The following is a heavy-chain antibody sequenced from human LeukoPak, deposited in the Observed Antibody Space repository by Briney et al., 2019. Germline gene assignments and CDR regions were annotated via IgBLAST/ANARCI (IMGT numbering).Heavy chain of an antibody. CDR2: ISGSNGNTI. Sequence: PGGSLRLSCAASGFTFSDYYMNWIRQAPGKGLEWVSYISGSNGNTIYYADSVKGRFTISRDNAKNSLYLQMNSLRAEDTAVYYCIAARPDYWGQGTLVTVSS. V-gene: IGHV3-11*01. J-gene: IGHJ4*02. D-gene: IGHD6-6*01. CDR3: IAARPDY. CDR1: GFTFSDYY.